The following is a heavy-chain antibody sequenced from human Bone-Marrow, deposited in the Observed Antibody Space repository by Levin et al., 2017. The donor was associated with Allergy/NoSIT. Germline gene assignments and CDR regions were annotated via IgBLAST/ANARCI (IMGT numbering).Heavy chain of an antibody. CDR3: ARDICAVPPNYYDGMDV. Sequence: GGSLRLSCAASGFTFSSYAMHWVRQAPGKGLEWVAVISYDGSNKYYADSVKGRFTISRDNSKNTLYLQMNSLRAEDTAVYYCARDICAVPPNYYDGMDVWGQGTTVTVSS. V-gene: IGHV3-30-3*01. CDR2: ISYDGSNK. D-gene: IGHD6-19*01. J-gene: IGHJ6*02. CDR1: GFTFSSYA.